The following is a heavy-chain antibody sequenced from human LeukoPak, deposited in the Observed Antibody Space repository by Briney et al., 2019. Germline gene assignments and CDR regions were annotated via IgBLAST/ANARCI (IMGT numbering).Heavy chain of an antibody. CDR1: GHTVSSDNAA. D-gene: IGHD3-22*01. J-gene: IGHJ4*02. V-gene: IGHV6-1*01. Sequence: SQTLSLTCAISGHTVSSDNAAWNWIRQSPSRGLEWLGRTYYRSELFHDYAVSVRGLININADTSKNQFSLPLNSVTPDDTAVYYCARDLSLCSGSNCFYYFDSWGQGTLVTVSS. CDR3: ARDLSLCSGSNCFYYFDS. CDR2: TYYRSELFH.